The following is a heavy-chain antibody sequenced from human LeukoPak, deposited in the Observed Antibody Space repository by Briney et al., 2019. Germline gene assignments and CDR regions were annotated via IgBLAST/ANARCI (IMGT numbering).Heavy chain of an antibody. V-gene: IGHV3-7*01. CDR3: AANSYFDY. CDR1: GFTFSGYW. D-gene: IGHD4-23*01. Sequence: GGSLRLSCAASGFTFSGYWMSWVRQAPGKGLEWVANIKQDGSEKNYVDSVKGRFTISRDNAKNSLYLQMNSLRAEDTAVYYCAANSYFDYWGQGTLVAGSS. J-gene: IGHJ4*02. CDR2: IKQDGSEK.